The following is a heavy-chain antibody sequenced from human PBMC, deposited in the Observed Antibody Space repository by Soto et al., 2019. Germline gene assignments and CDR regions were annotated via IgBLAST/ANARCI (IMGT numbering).Heavy chain of an antibody. CDR3: ARDPGDDFGSGTIDY. J-gene: IGHJ4*02. CDR1: GFTFSSYG. V-gene: IGHV3-33*01. D-gene: IGHD3-3*01. Sequence: PGGSLRLSCAASGFTFSSYGMHWVRQAPGKGLEWVAVIWYDGSNKYYADSVKGRFTISRDNSKNTLYLQMNSLRAEDTAVYYWARDPGDDFGSGTIDYWGQGTLVTVSS. CDR2: IWYDGSNK.